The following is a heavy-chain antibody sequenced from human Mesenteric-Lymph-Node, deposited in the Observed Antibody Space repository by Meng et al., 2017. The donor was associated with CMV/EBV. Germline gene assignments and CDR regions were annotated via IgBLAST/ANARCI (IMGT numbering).Heavy chain of an antibody. J-gene: IGHJ6*02. Sequence: ASVKVSCKASGYTLTGYYLHWVRQAPGQGLEWMGWIHPKSGDTNYAQNFQGRVTMTRDTSINTAFMDLNTLTSDDTAVYYCAREKVIEYQLLSDYYYYGMDVWGQGTTVTVSS. D-gene: IGHD2-2*01. V-gene: IGHV1-2*02. CDR2: IHPKSGDT. CDR3: AREKVIEYQLLSDYYYYGMDV. CDR1: GYTLTGYY.